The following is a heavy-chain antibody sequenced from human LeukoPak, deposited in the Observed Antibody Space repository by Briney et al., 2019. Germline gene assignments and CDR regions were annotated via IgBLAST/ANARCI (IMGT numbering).Heavy chain of an antibody. CDR2: IYYSGST. CDR3: ARSKNYYGSTGYYFFDY. J-gene: IGHJ4*02. D-gene: IGHD3-22*01. V-gene: IGHV4-59*01. Sequence: SETLSLTCTVSGGSISSYYWSWIRQPPGKGLEWIGYIYYSGSTNYNPSLKSRVTISVDTSKNQFSLKLSSVTAADTALYYCARSKNYYGSTGYYFFDYWGQGTLVTVSS. CDR1: GGSISSYY.